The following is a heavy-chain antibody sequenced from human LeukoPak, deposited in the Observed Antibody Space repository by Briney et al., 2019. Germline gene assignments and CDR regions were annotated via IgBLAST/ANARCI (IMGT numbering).Heavy chain of an antibody. Sequence: ASVKVSCKASGYTFTSYGFTWVRQAPGQGLEWMGWISAYNGNTNYAQKLQDRVTMTTDTSTSTAYMELRSLRSDDTAVYYCARTNVYYYASSDYYPYFDYWAQGTLVTVSS. V-gene: IGHV1-18*01. D-gene: IGHD3-22*01. CDR3: ARTNVYYYASSDYYPYFDY. CDR2: ISAYNGNT. CDR1: GYTFTSYG. J-gene: IGHJ4*02.